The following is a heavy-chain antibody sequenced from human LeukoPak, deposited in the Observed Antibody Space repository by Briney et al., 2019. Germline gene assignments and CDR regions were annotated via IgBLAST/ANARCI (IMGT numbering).Heavy chain of an antibody. CDR3: ARSWIQLWFSNWFDP. J-gene: IGHJ5*02. Sequence: ASVKVSCKASGGTFSSYGISWVRQAPGQGLEWMGWISAYNGNTNYAQKLQGRVTMTTDTSTSTAYMELRSLRSDDTAVYYCARSWIQLWFSNWFDPWGQGTLVTVSS. D-gene: IGHD5-18*01. CDR1: GGTFSSYG. CDR2: ISAYNGNT. V-gene: IGHV1-18*01.